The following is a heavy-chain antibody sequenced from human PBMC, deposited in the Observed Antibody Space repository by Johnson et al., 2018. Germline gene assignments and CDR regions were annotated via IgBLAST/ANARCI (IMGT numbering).Heavy chain of an antibody. CDR2: IGTAGDT. CDR3: ARSRTYYDFWGGYYEGGDAFDI. Sequence: VQLVQSGGGLVQPGGSLRLSCAASGFTFSSYDMHWVRQATGKGLEWVSAIGTAGDTYYPGSVKGRFTISRENAKNSLYLQMNSLRAGDTAVYYCARSRTYYDFWGGYYEGGDAFDIWGQGTMVTVSS. J-gene: IGHJ3*02. CDR1: GFTFSSYD. V-gene: IGHV3-13*01. D-gene: IGHD3-3*01.